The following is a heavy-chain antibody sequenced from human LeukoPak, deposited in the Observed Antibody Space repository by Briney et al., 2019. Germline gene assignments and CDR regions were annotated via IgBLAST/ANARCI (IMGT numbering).Heavy chain of an antibody. V-gene: IGHV4-39*07. CDR1: GGSISSSSYY. J-gene: IGHJ4*02. CDR3: ARVTPSNLLWFGELLGYFDY. D-gene: IGHD3-10*01. Sequence: SETLSLTCTVSGGSISSSSYYWGWIRQPPGKGLEWIGSIYYSGSTYYNPSLNSRVTISVDTSKNHFSLKLSSVTAADTAVYYCARVTPSNLLWFGELLGYFDYWGQGTLVTVSS. CDR2: IYYSGST.